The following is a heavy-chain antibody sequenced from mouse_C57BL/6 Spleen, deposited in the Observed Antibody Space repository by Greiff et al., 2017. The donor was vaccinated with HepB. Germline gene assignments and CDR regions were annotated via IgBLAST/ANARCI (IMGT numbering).Heavy chain of an antibody. Sequence: EVQLQESGPELVKPGASVKMSCKASGYTFTDYNMHWVKQSHGKSLEWIGYINPNNGGTSYNQKFKGKATLTVNKSSSTAYMELRSLTSEDSAVYYCARWNYYGSSFFDYWGQGTTLTVSS. CDR3: ARWNYYGSSFFDY. CDR2: INPNNGGT. D-gene: IGHD1-1*01. CDR1: GYTFTDYN. J-gene: IGHJ2*01. V-gene: IGHV1-22*01.